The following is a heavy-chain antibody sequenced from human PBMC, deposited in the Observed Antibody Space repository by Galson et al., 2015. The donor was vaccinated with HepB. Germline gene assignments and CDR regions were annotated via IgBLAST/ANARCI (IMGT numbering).Heavy chain of an antibody. CDR1: GLTFNTYG. D-gene: IGHD3-10*01. CDR3: ATVEILVVRGGLRTKSYFDY. V-gene: IGHV3-21*01. Sequence: SLRLSCAASGLTFNTYGMNWVRQAPGKGLEWVSSISSSSSYIYYADSVKGRFTIARDNARNSLYLQMNSLRAEDTAVYHCATVEILVVRGGLRTKSYFDYWGRGTLVTVSS. CDR2: ISSSSSYI. J-gene: IGHJ4*02.